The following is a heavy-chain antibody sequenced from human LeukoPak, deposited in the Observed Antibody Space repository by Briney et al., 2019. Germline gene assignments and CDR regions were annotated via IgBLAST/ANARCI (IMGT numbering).Heavy chain of an antibody. J-gene: IGHJ3*02. CDR3: ARRGTPDGFDI. Sequence: GGSLRLSCEASGFTVSSNYMSWVRQAPGKGLEWVSIIYSGGSNYYADSVKGRFTISRDNFKNMVYLQMNSLRAEDSAVYYCARRGTPDGFDIWGQGTRVTVSS. V-gene: IGHV3-66*04. CDR2: IYSGGSN. CDR1: GFTVSSNY.